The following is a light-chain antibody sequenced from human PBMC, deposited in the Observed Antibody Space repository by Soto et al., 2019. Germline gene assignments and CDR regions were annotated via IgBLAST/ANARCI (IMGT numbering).Light chain of an antibody. CDR3: QQYYLTPYT. CDR1: QNLLYSSNNKDY. J-gene: IGKJ2*01. Sequence: DIVMTQSPDSLAVSLGERATINCKSSQNLLYSSNNKDYFAWYQQRPGQPPKLLIYWVSTRESGVPDRFSGSGSGSDFTLTIDSLQAEDVAVYYCQQYYLTPYTFGQGTKLEIK. CDR2: WVS. V-gene: IGKV4-1*01.